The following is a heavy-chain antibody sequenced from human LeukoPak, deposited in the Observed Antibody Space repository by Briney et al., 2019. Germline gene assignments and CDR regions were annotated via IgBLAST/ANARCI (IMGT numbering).Heavy chain of an antibody. D-gene: IGHD2-15*01. Sequence: GGSLRLSCAASGFTFSSYSMNWVRQAPGKGLEWVSVIYSGGSTYYADSVKGRFTISRDNSKNTLYLQMNSLRAEDTAMYYCASSGGSWVFDYWGQGTLVTVSS. CDR3: ASSGGSWVFDY. V-gene: IGHV3-53*01. CDR1: GFTFSSYS. CDR2: IYSGGST. J-gene: IGHJ4*02.